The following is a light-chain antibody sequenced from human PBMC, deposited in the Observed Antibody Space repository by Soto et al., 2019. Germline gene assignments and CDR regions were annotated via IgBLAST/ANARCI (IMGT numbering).Light chain of an antibody. Sequence: DIQMTQSPSTLSASVGDRVTITCRASQSISSWLAWYQQKPGKAPKLLIYKASSLESGFPSRFSGSGSGTEYTLTISSLQPDDFATYYCQKYNSLYTFGQGTKLEIK. V-gene: IGKV1-5*03. J-gene: IGKJ2*01. CDR1: QSISSW. CDR2: KAS. CDR3: QKYNSLYT.